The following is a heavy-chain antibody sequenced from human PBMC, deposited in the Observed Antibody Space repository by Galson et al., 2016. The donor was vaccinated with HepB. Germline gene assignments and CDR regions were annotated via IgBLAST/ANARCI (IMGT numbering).Heavy chain of an antibody. Sequence: SLRLSCAAPGFTIRNNGMHWVRQAPGKGLEWVAVITYGGGDKYYGDSVKGRFTISRDDSRNTLHLEMNSLRVEDTAVYYCAREQGYSDYRTADRWGQGTLVTVSS. CDR2: ITYGGGDK. V-gene: IGHV3-33*01. D-gene: IGHD4-11*01. CDR3: AREQGYSDYRTADR. CDR1: GFTIRNNG. J-gene: IGHJ5*02.